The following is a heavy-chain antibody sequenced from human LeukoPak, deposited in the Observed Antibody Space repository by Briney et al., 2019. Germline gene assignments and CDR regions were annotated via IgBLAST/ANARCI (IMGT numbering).Heavy chain of an antibody. J-gene: IGHJ5*02. CDR1: GDSISSHNHF. CDR2: MYYSGRT. CDR3: ARVVGSTSWFDT. Sequence: SQTLSLPCTVSGDSISSHNHFWSWVRQVPGKGLEWIGYMYYSGRTNYNPSLDSRLTISVDTSKNQFSLKLTSVTAADTALYYCARVVGSTSWFDTWGQGILVTVSS. D-gene: IGHD2/OR15-2a*01. V-gene: IGHV4-31*03.